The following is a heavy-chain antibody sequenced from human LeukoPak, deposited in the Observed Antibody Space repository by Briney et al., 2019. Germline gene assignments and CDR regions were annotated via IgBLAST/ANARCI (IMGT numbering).Heavy chain of an antibody. Sequence: SETLSLTCTVSGGSMTNCYWNWMRQPPGKGLEWIGNIHSSGSTHYKSSLKSRMTISIDTSKNQVFLKLTSVTAADTAVYYCVRDRGGFWGQGTLVTVSS. CDR2: IHSSGST. D-gene: IGHD3-10*01. V-gene: IGHV4-59*01. CDR1: GGSMTNCY. CDR3: VRDRGGF. J-gene: IGHJ4*02.